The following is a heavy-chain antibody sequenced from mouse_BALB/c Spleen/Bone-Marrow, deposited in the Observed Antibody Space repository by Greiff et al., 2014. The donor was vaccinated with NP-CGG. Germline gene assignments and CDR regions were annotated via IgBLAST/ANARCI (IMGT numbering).Heavy chain of an antibody. D-gene: IGHD4-1*01. J-gene: IGHJ3*01. CDR1: GYTFTSYT. V-gene: IGHV1-4*02. CDR2: INPSSGYT. CDR3: AREARTGAWFTY. Sequence: QVQLQQSGAELARPGASVKMSCKASGYTFTSYTIQWEKQRPGQGLEWIGYINPSSGYTDYNQKFKDKTTLTADKSSNTAYMQLTSLTSEDSAVYSCAREARTGAWFTYWGQGTLVTVSA.